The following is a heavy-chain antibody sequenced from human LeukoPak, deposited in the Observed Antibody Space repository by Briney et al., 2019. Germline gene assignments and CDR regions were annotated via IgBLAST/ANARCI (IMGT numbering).Heavy chain of an antibody. V-gene: IGHV1-2*02. Sequence: GASVKVSCKASGYTFTGYYMHWVRQAPGQGLEWMGWINPNSGGTNYAQKFQGRFTMTRDTSISTAYMELSRLRSDDTAVYYCARDSGSYYGLFDYWGQGTLVTVSS. CDR1: GYTFTGYY. CDR3: ARDSGSYYGLFDY. CDR2: INPNSGGT. J-gene: IGHJ4*02. D-gene: IGHD1-26*01.